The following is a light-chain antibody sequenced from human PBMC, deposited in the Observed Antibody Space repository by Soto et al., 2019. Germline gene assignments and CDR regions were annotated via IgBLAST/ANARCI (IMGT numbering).Light chain of an antibody. V-gene: IGLV1-40*01. CDR3: QSYDNSMSGSMV. J-gene: IGLJ3*02. CDR2: GNT. Sequence: QSVLTQPPSVSGALGQRVTISCTGSSSNIGAGYDLHWYQQFPGTAPKLLIFGNTNRPSGVPDLFSGSKSGTSSSLAITVLQDEDEADYYCQSYDNSMSGSMVFGGGTKLTVL. CDR1: SSNIGAGYD.